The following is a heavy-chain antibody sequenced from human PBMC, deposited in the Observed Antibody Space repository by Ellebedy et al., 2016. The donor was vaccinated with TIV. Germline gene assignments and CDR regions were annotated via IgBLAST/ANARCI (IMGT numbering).Heavy chain of an antibody. CDR1: GGSISRYY. V-gene: IGHV4-59*01. D-gene: IGHD2-15*01. Sequence: SETLSLTCSVSGGSISRYYWAWIRQAPGRGLEWIGYISSLGSADYNPSLKSRVTIAVDRSRNQISLKLRSVTAADTAMYYCVRDSKKGWAFDIWGQGTMVSVSS. CDR2: ISSLGSA. CDR3: VRDSKKGWAFDI. J-gene: IGHJ3*02.